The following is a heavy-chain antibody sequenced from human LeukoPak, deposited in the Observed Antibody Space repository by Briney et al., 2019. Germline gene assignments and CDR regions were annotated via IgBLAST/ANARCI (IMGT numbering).Heavy chain of an antibody. J-gene: IGHJ4*02. Sequence: AAVQCSFQASGGAFSSYAISWGRPAPGQGDGWMGGMMPIFGTANYAQKFQGRVTITTDESTSTAYMELSSLRSEDTAVYYCARSPDYYDSSGYYYDAWRPFDYWGQGTLVTVSS. CDR2: MMPIFGTA. V-gene: IGHV1-69*05. CDR1: GGAFSSYA. D-gene: IGHD3-22*01. CDR3: ARSPDYYDSSGYYYDAWRPFDY.